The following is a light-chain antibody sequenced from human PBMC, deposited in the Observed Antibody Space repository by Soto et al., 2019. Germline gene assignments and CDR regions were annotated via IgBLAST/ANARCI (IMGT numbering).Light chain of an antibody. CDR1: QSISNW. J-gene: IGKJ5*01. CDR2: AAS. V-gene: IGKV1-5*01. Sequence: DIQMTQSPSTLPASVGDRITITSRSSQSISNWLAWYQQKPGTAPKVMIYAASTLQSGVPPRFSGSGSGTDLTLTISSLEPEAFAVYYCQPRSPWPTSTFGQGTRLEIK. CDR3: QPRSPWPTST.